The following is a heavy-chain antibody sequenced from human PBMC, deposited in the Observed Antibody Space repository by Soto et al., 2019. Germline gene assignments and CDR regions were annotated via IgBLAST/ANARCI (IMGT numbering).Heavy chain of an antibody. D-gene: IGHD1-26*01. CDR2: ISAYNGDT. CDR3: ARDPEGATTRRAFDI. CDR1: GYTFTNYG. V-gene: IGHV1-18*01. J-gene: IGHJ3*02. Sequence: QVQLVQSGAEMKKPGASVKVSCKASGYTFTNYGISWVRQAPGQGLEWMGWISAYNGDTNYAQKLQGRVTMTTDTSTSTAYMELRSLRSDDTSMYYCARDPEGATTRRAFDIWGQGTMVTVSS.